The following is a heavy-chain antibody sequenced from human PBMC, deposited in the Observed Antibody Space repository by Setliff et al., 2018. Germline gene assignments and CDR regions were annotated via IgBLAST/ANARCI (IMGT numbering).Heavy chain of an antibody. V-gene: IGHV1-46*01. J-gene: IGHJ4*02. CDR3: ARAGLAAAGRKGVFDH. CDR2: INPGGLTS. Sequence: GAPVKVSCKTSGYSFTSHYMHWVRQAPGQGLEWMGIINPGGLTSSSTQKFEGRVTMTRDTSTSTVYMELNSLTSDGTAVYYCARAGLAAAGRKGVFDHWGQGTLVTVSS. CDR1: GYSFTSHY. D-gene: IGHD6-25*01.